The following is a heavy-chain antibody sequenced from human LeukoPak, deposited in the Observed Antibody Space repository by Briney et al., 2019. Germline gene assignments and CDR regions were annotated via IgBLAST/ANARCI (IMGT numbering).Heavy chain of an antibody. J-gene: IGHJ1*01. CDR2: IWYDGSKK. V-gene: IGHV3-33*01. CDR3: ARDLYDSDGYPSFQH. CDR1: GFTFSSYG. D-gene: IGHD3-22*01. Sequence: GRSLRLSCAASGFTFSSYGMHWVRLAPGKGLEWVSLIWYDGSKKFYADSVKGRFTISRGNSKNTLYLQMNSLRAGDTAIYYCARDLYDSDGYPSFQHWGQGTLVTVSS.